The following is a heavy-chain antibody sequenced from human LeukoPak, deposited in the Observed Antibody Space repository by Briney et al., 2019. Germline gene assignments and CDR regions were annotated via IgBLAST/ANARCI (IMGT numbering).Heavy chain of an antibody. CDR3: ARVDSSSYPNYYYYGMDV. V-gene: IGHV4-34*01. Sequence: KPSETLSLTCAVYGGSFSGYYWSWIRQPPGKGLEWIGEINHSGSTNYNPSLKSRVTISVYTSKNQFSLKLSSVTAADTAVYYCARVDSSSYPNYYYYGMDVWGQGTTVTVSS. CDR2: INHSGST. CDR1: GGSFSGYY. J-gene: IGHJ6*02. D-gene: IGHD6-13*01.